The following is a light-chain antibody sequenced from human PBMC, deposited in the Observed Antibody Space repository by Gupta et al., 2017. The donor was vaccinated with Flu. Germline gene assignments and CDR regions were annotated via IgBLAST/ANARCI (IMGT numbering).Light chain of an antibody. CDR1: SSDVGGYHY. Sequence: QSALTQPASVSVSPGQSITISCTGTSSDVGGYHYVSWYQQHPGRPPKLIIYEVTNRPSGVSNRFSGSKSGNTASLHISGLQAEDEADYYCSSYTTGGTLSFGGGTKLTVL. J-gene: IGLJ2*01. CDR2: EVT. V-gene: IGLV2-14*01. CDR3: SSYTTGGTLS.